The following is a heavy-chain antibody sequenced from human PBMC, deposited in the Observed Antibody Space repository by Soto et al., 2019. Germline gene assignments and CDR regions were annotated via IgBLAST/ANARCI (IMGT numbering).Heavy chain of an antibody. J-gene: IGHJ6*02. V-gene: IGHV4-59*01. CDR3: ARARFQLLNPYYCGMDV. CDR2: TYYTEKT. CDR1: GGSISSYY. Sequence: QVQLQQSGPGLVKPSETLSLTCTVSGGSISSYYWSWIRQPPGKGLDWIGYTYYTEKTNYNPSLRSRVTISVDTYKNQFSLKLRYVTAADTGVYFCARARFQLLNPYYCGMDVWGQGTAVTVSS. D-gene: IGHD2-2*01.